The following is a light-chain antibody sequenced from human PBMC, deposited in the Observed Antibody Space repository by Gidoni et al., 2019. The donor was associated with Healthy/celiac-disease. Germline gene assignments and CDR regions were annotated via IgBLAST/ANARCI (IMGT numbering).Light chain of an antibody. Sequence: DIQMTHSTSSLSASVGDRVTIPCQASQDISNYLNCYQQKPGKAPKLLIYDASNLETGVPSRFSGSGSGTDFSFTISSLQPEDIATYYCQQYDNLPRTFGQGTKVEIK. CDR2: DAS. J-gene: IGKJ1*01. CDR1: QDISNY. CDR3: QQYDNLPRT. V-gene: IGKV1-33*01.